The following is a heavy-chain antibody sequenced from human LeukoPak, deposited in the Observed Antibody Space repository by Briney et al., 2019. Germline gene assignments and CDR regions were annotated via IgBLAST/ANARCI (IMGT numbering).Heavy chain of an antibody. CDR2: INHSGST. Sequence: SETLSLTCTVSGGSISSGAYYWSWIRQHPGKGLEWIGEINHSGSTNYNPSLKSRVTISVDTSKNQFSLKLSSVTAADTAVYYCARVLGKRYSSSWYVDYWGQGTLVTVSS. J-gene: IGHJ4*02. CDR3: ARVLGKRYSSSWYVDY. V-gene: IGHV4-39*07. D-gene: IGHD6-13*01. CDR1: GGSISSGAYY.